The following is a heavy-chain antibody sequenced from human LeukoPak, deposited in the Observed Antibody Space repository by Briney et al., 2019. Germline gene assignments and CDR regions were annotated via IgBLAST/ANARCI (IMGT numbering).Heavy chain of an antibody. D-gene: IGHD6-13*01. V-gene: IGHV4-30-2*01. CDR3: ARAPRIAAAGIDY. CDR2: IYHSGST. J-gene: IGHJ4*02. Sequence: PSETLSLTCTVSGGSISSGGYHWSWIRQPPGKGLEWIGYIYHSGSTYYNPSLKSRVTISVDRSKNQFSLKLSSVTAADTAVYYCARAPRIAAAGIDYWGQGTLVTVSS. CDR1: GGSISSGGYH.